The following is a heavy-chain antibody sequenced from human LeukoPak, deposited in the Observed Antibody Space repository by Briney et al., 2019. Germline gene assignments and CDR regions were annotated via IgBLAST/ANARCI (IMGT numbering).Heavy chain of an antibody. CDR2: ISGSGGST. CDR3: AKDGGGDYDILTGYSYFDY. CDR1: GFTFSSYA. Sequence: GGSLRLSCAASGFTFSSYAMSWVRQAPGKGLEWVSAISGSGGSTYYADSVKGRFTISRDNSKNTLYLQMNSLRAEDTAVYYCAKDGGGDYDILTGYSYFDYWGQGTLVTVSS. D-gene: IGHD3-9*01. J-gene: IGHJ4*02. V-gene: IGHV3-23*01.